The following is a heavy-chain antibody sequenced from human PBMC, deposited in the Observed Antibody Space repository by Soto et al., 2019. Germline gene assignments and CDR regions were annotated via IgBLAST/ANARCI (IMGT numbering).Heavy chain of an antibody. V-gene: IGHV4-31*03. D-gene: IGHD2-8*01. CDR2: IYYSGTT. CDR3: AGERWSNTSYYYGMDV. Sequence: QVQLQESGPGLVKPSQTLSLTCTVSGGSISSGSYYWGWIRQHPVKGLEWIGYIYYSGTTYYNPSLKRRVTISIDTSRNQFPLNLVSVTAADTAVYYWAGERWSNTSYYYGMDVWGQGTTVTVSS. J-gene: IGHJ6*02. CDR1: GGSISSGSYY.